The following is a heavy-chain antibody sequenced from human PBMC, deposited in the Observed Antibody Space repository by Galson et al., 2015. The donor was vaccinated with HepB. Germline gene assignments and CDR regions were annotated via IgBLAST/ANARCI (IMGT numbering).Heavy chain of an antibody. CDR1: GYTFTSYY. J-gene: IGHJ6*02. CDR2: INPSAGST. D-gene: IGHD2-15*01. V-gene: IGHV1-46*01. Sequence: SVKVSCKASGYTFTSYYMHWVRQAPGQGLEWMGIINPSAGSTSYAQQFQGRVTMTRDTSTSTVYMERSSLRSEDTAVYYCARGYCSGGTCPYGMDVWGQGTTVTVSS. CDR3: ARGYCSGGTCPYGMDV.